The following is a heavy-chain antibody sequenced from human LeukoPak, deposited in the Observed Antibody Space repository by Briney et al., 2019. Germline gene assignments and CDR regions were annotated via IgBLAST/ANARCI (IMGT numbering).Heavy chain of an antibody. CDR2: ISGSGGST. J-gene: IGHJ5*02. CDR3: AKDRGVHYYGSERGLYNWFDP. D-gene: IGHD3-10*01. V-gene: IGHV3-23*01. Sequence: GGSLRLSCAASGFTFSSYAMNWVRQAPGKGLEWVSAISGSGGSTYYADSVKGRFTISRDKSKNTLYLQMNSLRAEDTAVYYCAKDRGVHYYGSERGLYNWFDPWGQGTLVTVSS. CDR1: GFTFSSYA.